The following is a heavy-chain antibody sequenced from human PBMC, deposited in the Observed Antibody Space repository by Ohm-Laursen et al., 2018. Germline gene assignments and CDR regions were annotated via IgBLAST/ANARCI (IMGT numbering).Heavy chain of an antibody. CDR2: IYSGGDM. D-gene: IGHD3-16*01. V-gene: IGHV3-53*01. CDR3: ARDVPGIVASRGGG. Sequence: SLRLSCTASGFTISNNYMNWVRQAPGKGLEWVSLIYSGGDMFYADSVKGRFTISRHKSKNTLYLQMNSLRVEDTAMYFCARDVPGIVASRGGGWGQGTLVTVSS. J-gene: IGHJ4*02. CDR1: GFTISNNY.